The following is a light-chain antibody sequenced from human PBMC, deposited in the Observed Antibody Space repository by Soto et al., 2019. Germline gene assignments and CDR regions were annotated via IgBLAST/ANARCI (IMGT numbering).Light chain of an antibody. CDR1: QSVATN. J-gene: IGKJ5*01. Sequence: EIVMTQSPDTLSVSPGERATLSCRASQSVATNLAWYQQKPGQVPRLLIYGASARATGIPARFSGSGSGTEFTLSISSLQSDDSAIYYCQQYHKWPSGTFSQGTRLEIK. V-gene: IGKV3-15*01. CDR3: QQYHKWPSGT. CDR2: GAS.